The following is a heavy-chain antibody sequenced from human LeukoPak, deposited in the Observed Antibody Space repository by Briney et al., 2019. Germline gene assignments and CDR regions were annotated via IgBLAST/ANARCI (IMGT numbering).Heavy chain of an antibody. Sequence: GESLKISCKGSGYSFTSYWIGWVRQMPGKGLEWIGIIYPGDSDTRYSPSFQGQVTISADKSISTAYLQWSSLKASDTAMYYCARWDYPDYCSGGSCYRDYYYYGMDVWGQGTTVTVSS. CDR2: IYPGDSDT. CDR1: GYSFTSYW. V-gene: IGHV5-51*01. D-gene: IGHD2-15*01. J-gene: IGHJ6*02. CDR3: ARWDYPDYCSGGSCYRDYYYYGMDV.